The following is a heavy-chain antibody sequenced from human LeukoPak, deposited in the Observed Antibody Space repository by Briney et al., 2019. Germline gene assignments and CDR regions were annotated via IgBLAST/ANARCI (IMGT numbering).Heavy chain of an antibody. J-gene: IGHJ4*02. V-gene: IGHV2-5*02. CDR2: IYWDDDK. CDR1: GFSLSTSGVG. Sequence: SGATLVKLTQTLTLTCTFSGFSLSTSGVGVGWIRQPPGKALEWLALIYWDDDKRYSPSLKSRLTITKDTSKNQVVLTMTNMDPVDTATYYCALSYDILTGYAFDYWGQGTLVTVSS. CDR3: ALSYDILTGYAFDY. D-gene: IGHD3-9*01.